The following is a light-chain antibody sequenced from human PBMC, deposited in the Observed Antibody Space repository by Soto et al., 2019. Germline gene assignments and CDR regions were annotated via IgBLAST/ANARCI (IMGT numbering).Light chain of an antibody. V-gene: IGKV1-5*03. CDR1: QSISSW. CDR3: QQYTSWT. Sequence: DIQMTQSPSTLSASVGDRVTITCRASQSISSWLAWYQQKPGKDPKLLIYKASSLESGVPSRFSGSGSGTEFTLTISSLQPDDFATYYCQQYTSWTFGQGTTVEIK. J-gene: IGKJ1*01. CDR2: KAS.